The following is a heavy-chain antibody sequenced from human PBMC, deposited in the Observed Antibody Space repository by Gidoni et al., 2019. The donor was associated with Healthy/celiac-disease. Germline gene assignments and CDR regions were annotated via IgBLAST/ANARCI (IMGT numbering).Heavy chain of an antibody. Sequence: QVQLQASGPGLVKPSKTLSLTCTVSVASISSGGYYWRWIRQHPGKGLEGIGYIYYSGSTYNNPSLKSRVTISVDTAKNQFSLKLSSVTAADTAVYYCASLYYGDLDYWGQGTLVTVSS. CDR3: ASLYYGDLDY. D-gene: IGHD4-17*01. V-gene: IGHV4-31*03. CDR2: IYYSGST. CDR1: VASISSGGYY. J-gene: IGHJ4*02.